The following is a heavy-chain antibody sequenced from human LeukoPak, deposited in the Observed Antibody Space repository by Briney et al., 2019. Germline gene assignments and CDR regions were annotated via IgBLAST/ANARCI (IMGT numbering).Heavy chain of an antibody. CDR2: INPSAGST. D-gene: IGHD3-22*01. Sequence: ASVTVSCKASGGXFSSYAMSWVRQAPGQGREWMGAINPSAGSTTYAQKFQGRVTMTRDTSTSTVYMELSSLRSDDTAVYYCARPRVERYYDRSGSFDYWGQGTLVTVSS. CDR1: GGXFSSYA. V-gene: IGHV1-46*01. CDR3: ARPRVERYYDRSGSFDY. J-gene: IGHJ4*02.